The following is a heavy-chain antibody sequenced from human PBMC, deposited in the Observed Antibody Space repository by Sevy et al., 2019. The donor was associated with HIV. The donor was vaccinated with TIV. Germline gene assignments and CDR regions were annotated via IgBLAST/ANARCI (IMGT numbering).Heavy chain of an antibody. J-gene: IGHJ5*02. CDR2: ISGSGGST. D-gene: IGHD3-10*01. Sequence: GGSLRLSCAASGFTFSSYAMSWVRQAPGKGLEWVSAISGSGGSTNYADPVKGRFTISRDNSKNTLYLQMNSPRAEDTAVYYCAKEGTTMVRGVIIKPDNWFDPWGQGTLVTVSS. CDR1: GFTFSSYA. CDR3: AKEGTTMVRGVIIKPDNWFDP. V-gene: IGHV3-23*01.